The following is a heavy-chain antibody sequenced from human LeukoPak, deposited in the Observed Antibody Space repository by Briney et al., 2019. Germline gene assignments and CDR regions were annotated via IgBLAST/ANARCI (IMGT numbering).Heavy chain of an antibody. CDR3: ASPYGDYEPDAFDI. CDR2: IYSGGST. J-gene: IGHJ3*02. CDR1: GLTVSSTY. Sequence: SLTLSCSPSGLTVSSTYMSWVRQAPGKGLEWVSVIYSGGSTYYPHSVKGRFTISRDNSKNTLYLQMNSLRAEDTAVYYCASPYGDYEPDAFDIWGQGTMVTVSS. D-gene: IGHD4-17*01. V-gene: IGHV3-53*01.